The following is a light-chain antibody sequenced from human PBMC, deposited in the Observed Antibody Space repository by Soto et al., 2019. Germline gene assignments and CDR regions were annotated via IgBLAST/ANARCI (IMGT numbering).Light chain of an antibody. Sequence: DIQMTQSPSSLSASVGDRVTITCQASLDIITLLNWYQEKPGQTPKLLIFDASNLEVGVPSRFSGDGSGTHFTLTITSLQPEDDATYYCQQYENLPITFGQRTLLEIK. CDR1: LDIITL. CDR3: QQYENLPIT. CDR2: DAS. J-gene: IGKJ5*01. V-gene: IGKV1-33*01.